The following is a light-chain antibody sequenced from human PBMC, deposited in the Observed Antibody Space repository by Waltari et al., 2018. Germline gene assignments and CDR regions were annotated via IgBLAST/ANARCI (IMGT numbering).Light chain of an antibody. CDR2: GAS. V-gene: IGKV3-15*01. CDR1: QSVGYN. CDR3: QQYNNWQIT. J-gene: IGKJ5*01. Sequence: EVVMTQSPATLSVSPGERVTLSCRASQSVGYNVAWFQQQPGQAPRLLIYGASPMATDIPDRFSGSGSGTAFTLTISSLQSEDFANYYCQQYNNWQITFGQGTRLDLK.